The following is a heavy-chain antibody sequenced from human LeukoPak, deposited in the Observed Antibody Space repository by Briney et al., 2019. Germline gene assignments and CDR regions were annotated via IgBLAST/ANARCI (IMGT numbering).Heavy chain of an antibody. V-gene: IGHV3-23*01. CDR1: GFTFSSYA. D-gene: IGHD4-17*01. Sequence: PGGSLRLSCAASGFTFSSYAMSWVRQAPGKGLEWVSTISNSDGSTYYADSVKGRFTISRDNSKNTLYLQMNSLRAEDTAVYYCVKGGGDSYYYYMDVWGKGTTVTVSS. CDR2: ISNSDGST. J-gene: IGHJ6*03. CDR3: VKGGGDSYYYYMDV.